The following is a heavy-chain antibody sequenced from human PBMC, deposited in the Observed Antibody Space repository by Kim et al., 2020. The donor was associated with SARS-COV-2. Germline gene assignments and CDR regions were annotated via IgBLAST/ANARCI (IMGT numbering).Heavy chain of an antibody. CDR1: GYTFTSYA. J-gene: IGHJ5*02. CDR2: INAGNGNT. D-gene: IGHD6-13*01. CDR3: ARDIAANNWFDP. Sequence: ASVKVSCKASGYTFTSYAMHWVRQAPGQRLEWMGWINAGNGNTKYSQKFQGRVTITRDTSASTAYMELSSLRSEDTAVYYCARDIAANNWFDPWGQGTLVTVSS. V-gene: IGHV1-3*01.